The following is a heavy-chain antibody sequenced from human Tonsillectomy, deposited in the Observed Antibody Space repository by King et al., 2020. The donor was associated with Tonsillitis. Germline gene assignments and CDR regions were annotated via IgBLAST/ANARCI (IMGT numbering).Heavy chain of an antibody. Sequence: VQLVESGGGLVQPGGSLRLSCAASGFTFSSYWMHWVRQAPGKGLVWVSRIKNEGSSTSYADSVKDRFTISRDSAKNTLYLQMNSLRAEDTATYYCARGKGGAPDVFDIGGQGTMVTVSS. CDR3: ARGKGGAPDVFDI. D-gene: IGHD3-16*01. J-gene: IGHJ3*02. CDR2: IKNEGSST. V-gene: IGHV3-74*02. CDR1: GFTFSSYW.